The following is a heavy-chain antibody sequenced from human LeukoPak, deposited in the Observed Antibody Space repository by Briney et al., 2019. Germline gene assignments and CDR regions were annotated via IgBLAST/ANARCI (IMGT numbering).Heavy chain of an antibody. Sequence: SETLSLTCSASGGSITCYYWSWIRQPPGKGLEYIGHSYYTGSTNYNPSLKSRVTISVDTSRNQFSLRLSSVTAADTAVYYCARETLDWFIDNWGQGTLVTVSS. V-gene: IGHV4-59*01. CDR1: GGSITCYY. J-gene: IGHJ4*02. CDR3: ARETLDWFIDN. CDR2: SYYTGST. D-gene: IGHD3-9*01.